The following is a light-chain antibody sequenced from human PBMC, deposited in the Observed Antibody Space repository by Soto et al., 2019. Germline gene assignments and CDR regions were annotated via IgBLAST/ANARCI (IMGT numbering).Light chain of an antibody. V-gene: IGLV2-14*03. CDR3: TSYRRGPLYV. Sequence: QSALTQPASVSGSPGQSITVSCTGISSDVGGSNYVSWYQQHPGKAPRLIIFDVNNRPSGVSPRFSGSKSGNTASLTISGLQAEDEAHYSCTSYRRGPLYVFGTGTKVTVL. CDR1: SSDVGGSNY. J-gene: IGLJ1*01. CDR2: DVN.